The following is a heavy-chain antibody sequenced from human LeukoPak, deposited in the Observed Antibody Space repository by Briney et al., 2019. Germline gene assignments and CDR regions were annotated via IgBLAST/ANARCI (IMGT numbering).Heavy chain of an antibody. Sequence: PGGSLRLSCAASGFTFSNYAMSWVRQAPGKGREWVSAISGSGGSTYYADSVKGRFTISRYNSKNTLYLQMNSLRAEDTAVYYCAKCYYDSSGYYFGAFDIWGQGTMVTVSS. CDR2: ISGSGGST. CDR3: AKCYYDSSGYYFGAFDI. J-gene: IGHJ3*02. V-gene: IGHV3-23*01. CDR1: GFTFSNYA. D-gene: IGHD3-22*01.